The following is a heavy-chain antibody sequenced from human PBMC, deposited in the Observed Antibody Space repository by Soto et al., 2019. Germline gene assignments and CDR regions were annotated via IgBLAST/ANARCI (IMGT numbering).Heavy chain of an antibody. J-gene: IGHJ4*02. CDR2: IIPIFGTA. CDR3: ATNLTSCYPDY. CDR1: GGTFSSYA. V-gene: IGHV1-69*01. Sequence: QVQLVQSGAEVKKPGSWAKVSCKASGGTFSSYASSWVRQAPGQGLEWMGGIIPIFGTANYAQKFQGRVTITADESTSTAYMELSSLRSEDTAVYYCATNLTSCYPDYWGQGTLVTVSS. D-gene: IGHD2-2*01.